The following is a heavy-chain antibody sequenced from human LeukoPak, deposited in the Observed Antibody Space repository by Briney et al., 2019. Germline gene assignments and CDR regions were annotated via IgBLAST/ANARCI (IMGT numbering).Heavy chain of an antibody. CDR3: ARDYCSSPSCSPPTYFDS. CDR2: IWYDGSNK. D-gene: IGHD2-2*01. CDR1: GCTFSSYG. J-gene: IGHJ4*02. Sequence: PGGSLRLSCAASGCTFSSYGMHWVGQAPGKGLEWVAVIWYDGSNKDFADSVKGGFTISRDNSTTPLYLQMNRLSAEDTAVYYCARDYCSSPSCSPPTYFDSWGPGTLVTVSS. V-gene: IGHV3-33*01.